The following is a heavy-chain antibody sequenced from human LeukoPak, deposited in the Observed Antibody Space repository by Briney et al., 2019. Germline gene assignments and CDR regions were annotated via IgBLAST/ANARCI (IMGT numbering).Heavy chain of an antibody. CDR1: GFTSRFTFSSRW. Sequence: GGSLRLPCEVSGFTSRFTFSSRWMHWVRQAPGKGLEWVSVSKNDGSSTNYADSVKGRFTVSRDNAQNTVYLQMNSPRVEDTAIYYCHPLAYTTNWGQGTLVTVSS. J-gene: IGHJ4*02. V-gene: IGHV3-74*01. D-gene: IGHD2-2*02. CDR3: HPLAYTTN. CDR2: SKNDGSST.